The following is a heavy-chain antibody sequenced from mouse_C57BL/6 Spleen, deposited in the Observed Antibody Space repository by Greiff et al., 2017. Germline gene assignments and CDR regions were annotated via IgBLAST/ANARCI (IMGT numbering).Heavy chain of an antibody. Sequence: EVKLVESGGGLVKPGGSLKLSCAASGFTFSDYGMHWVRQAPEKGLEWVAYISSGSSTIYYADTVKGRFTISRDNAKNTRFLQMTSLRSEDTAMYYCARWLPYYFDYWGQGTTRTVSS. CDR1: GFTFSDYG. D-gene: IGHD2-2*01. V-gene: IGHV5-17*01. CDR2: ISSGSSTI. J-gene: IGHJ2*01. CDR3: ARWLPYYFDY.